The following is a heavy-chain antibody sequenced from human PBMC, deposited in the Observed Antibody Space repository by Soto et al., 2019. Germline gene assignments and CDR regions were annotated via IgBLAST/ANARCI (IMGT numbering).Heavy chain of an antibody. CDR2: IYSGGTT. Sequence: EVQLVESGGGLVQPGGSLRLSCAASGFTVSSNYMSWVRQAPGKGLEWVSVIYSGGTTYYADSVKGRFTISRDNSKNTLYIEMNSLSAEDTAVYYWARNGDSSDYRGWFDPWGQGTLVTVSS. V-gene: IGHV3-66*01. CDR3: ARNGDSSDYRGWFDP. D-gene: IGHD3-22*01. CDR1: GFTVSSNY. J-gene: IGHJ5*02.